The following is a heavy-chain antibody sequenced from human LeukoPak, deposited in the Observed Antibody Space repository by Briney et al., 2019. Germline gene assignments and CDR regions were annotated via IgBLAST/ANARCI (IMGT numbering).Heavy chain of an antibody. Sequence: GESLRLSCAASGFTLSSYWMSWVRQAPGKGLEWVANIKYDGSAEYYVDSVKGRFTISRDDAKNSLYLEMNSLRAEDTAVYYCARDLFSGSYQEDFWGQGALVTVSS. D-gene: IGHD1-26*01. V-gene: IGHV3-7*01. J-gene: IGHJ4*02. CDR1: GFTLSSYW. CDR2: IKYDGSAE. CDR3: ARDLFSGSYQEDF.